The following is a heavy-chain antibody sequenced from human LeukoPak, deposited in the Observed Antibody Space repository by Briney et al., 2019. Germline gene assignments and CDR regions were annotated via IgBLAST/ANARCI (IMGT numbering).Heavy chain of an antibody. D-gene: IGHD3-3*01. CDR2: IYYSGST. J-gene: IGHJ3*02. Sequence: PSETLSLTCTVSGGSISSGDYYWSWIRQPPGKGLEWIGYIYYSGSTYYNPSLKSRVTISVDTSKNQFSLKLSSVTAADTAVYYCARAVGDFWSGYSAFDIWGQGTMVTVSS. CDR1: GGSISSGDYY. V-gene: IGHV4-30-4*08. CDR3: ARAVGDFWSGYSAFDI.